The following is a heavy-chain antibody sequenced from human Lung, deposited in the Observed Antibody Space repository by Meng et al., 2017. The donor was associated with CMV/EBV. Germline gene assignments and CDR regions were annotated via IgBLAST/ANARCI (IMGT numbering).Heavy chain of an antibody. Sequence: ASXXVSCKPSGYTFTGYYMHWVRQAPGQGLEWMGWINPNSGGTNYAQKFQGRVTMTRETSISTAYMELSRLRSDDTAVYYCARVRSRGMDVWGQGTTVTVSS. CDR2: INPNSGGT. J-gene: IGHJ6*02. CDR1: GYTFTGYY. D-gene: IGHD3-16*01. V-gene: IGHV1-2*02. CDR3: ARVRSRGMDV.